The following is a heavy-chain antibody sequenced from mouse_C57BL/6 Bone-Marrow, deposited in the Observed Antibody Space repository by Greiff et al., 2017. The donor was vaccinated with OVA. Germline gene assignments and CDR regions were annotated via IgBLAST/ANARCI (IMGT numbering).Heavy chain of an antibody. J-gene: IGHJ2*01. V-gene: IGHV5-16*01. CDR1: GFTFSDYY. CDR3: ARDADYFDY. CDR2: INYDGSST. Sequence: DVKLVESEGGLVQPGSSMKLSCTASGFTFSDYYMAWVRQVPEKGLEWVANINYDGSSTYYLDSLKSRFIISRDNAKNILYLQMSSLKSEDTATYYCARDADYFDYWGQGTTLTVSS.